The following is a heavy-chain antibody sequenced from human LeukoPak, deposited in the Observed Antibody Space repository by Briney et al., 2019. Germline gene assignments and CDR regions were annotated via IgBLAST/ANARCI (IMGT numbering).Heavy chain of an antibody. CDR2: ISYDGSNK. CDR1: GFTFSNYG. D-gene: IGHD3-9*01. J-gene: IGHJ4*02. Sequence: GSLRLSCAASGFTFSNYGMHWVRQAPGKGLEWVAVISYDGSNKYYADSVKGRFTISRDNSKNTLYLQMNSLRAEDTAVYYCAKDYRSLYDILTGHLDYWGQGTLVTVSS. V-gene: IGHV3-30*18. CDR3: AKDYRSLYDILTGHLDY.